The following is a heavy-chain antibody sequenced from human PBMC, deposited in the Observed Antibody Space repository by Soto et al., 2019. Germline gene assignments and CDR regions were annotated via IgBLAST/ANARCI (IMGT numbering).Heavy chain of an antibody. Sequence: TSETLSLTCTVSGGSISSSSYYWGWIRQPPGKGLEWIGSIYYSGSTYYNPSLKSRVTISVDTSKNQFSLKLSSVAAADTAVYYCANTYYYGSGSYFDFDYWGQGTLVTVSS. CDR2: IYYSGST. V-gene: IGHV4-39*01. CDR3: ANTYYYGSGSYFDFDY. D-gene: IGHD3-10*01. CDR1: GGSISSSSYY. J-gene: IGHJ4*02.